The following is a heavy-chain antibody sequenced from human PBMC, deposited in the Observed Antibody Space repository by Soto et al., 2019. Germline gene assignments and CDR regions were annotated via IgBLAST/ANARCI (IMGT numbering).Heavy chain of an antibody. V-gene: IGHV1-69*01. J-gene: IGHJ5*02. CDR2: LIPIFGAA. Sequence: QVQLVQSGAEVRKHGSSVKVSCKISGGTFTNYVISWLRQAPGQGLEWMGGLIPIFGAANLAQKCQGRVTITADESTSTVNMELSSLTSEDTAVYYCARGRSSPNFDPWGQGTLVNVSS. CDR1: GGTFTNYV. D-gene: IGHD6-6*01. CDR3: ARGRSSPNFDP.